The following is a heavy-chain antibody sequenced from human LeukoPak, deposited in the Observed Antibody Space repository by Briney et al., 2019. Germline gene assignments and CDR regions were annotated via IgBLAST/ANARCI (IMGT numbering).Heavy chain of an antibody. CDR1: GGTFSSYA. Sequence: SVKVSCKASGGTFSSYAISWVRQAPGQGLEWMGGIIPIFGTANYAQKFQGRVTITADESTSTAYMELGSLRSEDTAVYYCASESSFFNSSGWYEAPDYWGQGTLVTVSS. CDR3: ASESSFFNSSGWYEAPDY. J-gene: IGHJ4*02. V-gene: IGHV1-69*13. CDR2: IIPIFGTA. D-gene: IGHD6-19*01.